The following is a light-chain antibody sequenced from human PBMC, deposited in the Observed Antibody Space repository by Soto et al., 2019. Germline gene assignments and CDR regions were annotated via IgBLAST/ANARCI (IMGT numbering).Light chain of an antibody. Sequence: SYELTQPPSVSVAPGKTARITCGGTNIGSKSVHWYQQKPGQAPVLVIYYDSDRPSGIPERFSGSNSGNTATLTISRVEAGDEDDYYCQVWDSSSDLVVFGGGTKLTVL. CDR2: YDS. CDR1: NIGSKS. CDR3: QVWDSSSDLVV. J-gene: IGLJ2*01. V-gene: IGLV3-21*04.